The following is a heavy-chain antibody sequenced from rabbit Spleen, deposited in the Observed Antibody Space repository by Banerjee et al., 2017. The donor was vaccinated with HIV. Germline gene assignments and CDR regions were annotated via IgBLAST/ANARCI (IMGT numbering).Heavy chain of an antibody. V-gene: IGHV1S40*01. D-gene: IGHD1-1*01. J-gene: IGHJ4*01. CDR2: IDTNDGDT. Sequence: QSLEESGGGLVQPEGSLALTCKASGFSLNNNYIMRWVRQAPGKGLEWIACIDTNDGDTDYANWPKGRFTISKTSSTTVTLQMTSLTAADTATYFCARDLVGVIGWNFNLWGQGTLVTVS. CDR3: ARDLVGVIGWNFNL. CDR1: GFSLNNNYI.